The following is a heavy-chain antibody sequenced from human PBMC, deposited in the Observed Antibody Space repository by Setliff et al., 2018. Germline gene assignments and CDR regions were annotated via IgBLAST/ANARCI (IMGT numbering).Heavy chain of an antibody. CDR2: ISVYNGNT. CDR3: ARLTYNLYYYYLDV. D-gene: IGHD1-1*01. J-gene: IGHJ6*03. CDR1: GYTFSSYS. Sequence: ASVKVSCKASGYTFSSYSMHWVRQAPGQRLEWMGWISVYNGNTNYAQTFQDRVTMTTDTSTNTAYLDLRNLRSDDTAVYYCARLTYNLYYYYLDVWGKGTPVTVSS. V-gene: IGHV1-18*01.